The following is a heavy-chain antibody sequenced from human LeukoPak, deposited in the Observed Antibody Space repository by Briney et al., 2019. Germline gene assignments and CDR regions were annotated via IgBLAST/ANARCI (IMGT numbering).Heavy chain of an antibody. Sequence: PETLSLTCSVPGGSISSSSYYWGWIRQPPGKGLEWIGSIYYSGSTYYNPSLKSRVTISVDTSKNQFSLKLSSVTAADTAVYYCARRVTAIDGMDVWGQGTTVTVSS. CDR1: GGSISSSSYY. CDR2: IYYSGST. CDR3: ARRVTAIDGMDV. J-gene: IGHJ6*02. V-gene: IGHV4-39*01. D-gene: IGHD5-18*01.